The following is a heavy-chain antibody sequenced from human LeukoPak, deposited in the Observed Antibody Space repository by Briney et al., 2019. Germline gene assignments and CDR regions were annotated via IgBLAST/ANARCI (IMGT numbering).Heavy chain of an antibody. CDR2: IFHTGGT. CDR1: GGSIRPYY. Sequence: PSETLSLTCTVSGGSIRPYYWSWMRQPPGKGPEYVGYIFHTGGTNYNPSLGSRVTVSLDTSKNQFSLKLSSVTAADTAVYYCARGPRGSKTGPKLSFDYWGQGTLVTVSS. V-gene: IGHV4-59*08. D-gene: IGHD3-10*01. J-gene: IGHJ4*02. CDR3: ARGPRGSKTGPKLSFDY.